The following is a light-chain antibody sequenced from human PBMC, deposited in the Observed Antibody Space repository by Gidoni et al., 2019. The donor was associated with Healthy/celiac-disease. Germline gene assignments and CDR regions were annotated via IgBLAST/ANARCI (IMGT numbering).Light chain of an antibody. CDR1: QSVSSN. V-gene: IGKV3-15*01. J-gene: IGKJ1*01. CDR3: QQYNNWAT. CDR2: GAS. Sequence: EIVMTQPPATLSVSPVERATLACRASQSVSSNLAWYHQKPGQSPRLLIYGASTRATGIPARFSGSGSGKEFTLTISSLQSEDVAVYYCQQYNNWATFXXXTKVEIK.